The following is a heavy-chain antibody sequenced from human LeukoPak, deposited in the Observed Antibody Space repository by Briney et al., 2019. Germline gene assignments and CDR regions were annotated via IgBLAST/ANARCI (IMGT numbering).Heavy chain of an antibody. CDR2: MYSGGST. Sequence: GGSLRLSCAASGFTVSSNYMIWVRQAPGKGLEWVSVMYSGGSTHYADSVKGRLTVSRDNSRNTLYLQMNSLRVEDTAVYYCATKIYVRYGMDVWGQGTTVTVSS. J-gene: IGHJ6*02. D-gene: IGHD3-16*01. CDR1: GFTVSSNY. V-gene: IGHV3-66*01. CDR3: ATKIYVRYGMDV.